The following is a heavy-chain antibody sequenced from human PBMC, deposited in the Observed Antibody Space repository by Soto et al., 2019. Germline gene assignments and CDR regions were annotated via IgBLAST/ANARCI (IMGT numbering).Heavy chain of an antibody. J-gene: IGHJ4*02. V-gene: IGHV3-74*01. CDR3: ARGWRIVAAASLD. CDR2: INSDGSST. Sequence: EVQLVESGGDLVQPGGSLRLSCAVSGLIFSNYWMHWVRQAPGQGLVWVSRINSDGSSTDYADSVKGRFTISRDNAKNTLYLQMNSLSAEDTAVYYCARGWRIVAAASLDWGQGTLVTVSS. D-gene: IGHD6-25*01. CDR1: GLIFSNYW.